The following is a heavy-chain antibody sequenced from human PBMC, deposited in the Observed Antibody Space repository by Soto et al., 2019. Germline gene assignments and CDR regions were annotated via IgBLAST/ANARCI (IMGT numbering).Heavy chain of an antibody. CDR2: VSGYSGHS. D-gene: IGHD6-6*01. Sequence: QVHLVQSGAEVKKPGASVKVSCKASNETLTTYGISWVRQAPGQGLEWMGWVSGYSGHSSSAQEFQDRVIMTPDTSTNTAYMELRSLTSDASAVYFCARDSSSSGYYSGMDVWGQGTTVTVSS. J-gene: IGHJ6*02. V-gene: IGHV1-18*01. CDR3: ARDSSSSGYYSGMDV. CDR1: NETLTTYG.